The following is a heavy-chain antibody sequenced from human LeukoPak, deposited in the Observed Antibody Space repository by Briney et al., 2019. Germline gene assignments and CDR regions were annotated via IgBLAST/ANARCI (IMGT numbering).Heavy chain of an antibody. Sequence: ASVKVSCKASGYTFTGYYIHWVRQAPGQGLEWMGWMNPKSGGTNYAQKFQGRVTMTRDTSISTAYMELSRLRSDDTAVYYCARGDSISLLFEYSSSGVYYYYYYMDVWGKGTTVTVSS. J-gene: IGHJ6*03. CDR1: GYTFTGYY. V-gene: IGHV1-2*02. CDR3: ARGDSISLLFEYSSSGVYYYYYYMDV. CDR2: MNPKSGGT. D-gene: IGHD6-6*01.